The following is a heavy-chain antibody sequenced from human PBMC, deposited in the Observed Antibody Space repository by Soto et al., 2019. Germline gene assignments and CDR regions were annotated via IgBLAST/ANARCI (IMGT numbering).Heavy chain of an antibody. CDR3: ARSTIGRIQLWSRDAFNI. D-gene: IGHD5-18*01. V-gene: IGHV4-34*01. CDR1: GGSFSGYY. CDR2: INHSGST. Sequence: QVQLQQWGAGLLKPSETLSLTCGVYGGSFSGYYWSWIRQPPGKGLEWIGEINHSGSTNYNPSLKIRATLSVDTSKNQFSLKLSSVTAADTAVYYCARSTIGRIQLWSRDAFNIWGQGTMVTVSS. J-gene: IGHJ3*02.